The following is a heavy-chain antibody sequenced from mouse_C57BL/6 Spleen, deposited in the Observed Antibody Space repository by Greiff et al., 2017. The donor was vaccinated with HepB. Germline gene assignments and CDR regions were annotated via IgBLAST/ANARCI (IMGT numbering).Heavy chain of an antibody. CDR2: ISNLAYSI. CDR1: GFTFSDYG. D-gene: IGHD1-1*01. J-gene: IGHJ3*01. V-gene: IGHV5-15*01. Sequence: EVKLVESGGGLVQPGGSLKLSCAASGFTFSDYGMAWVRQAPRKGPEWVAFISNLAYSIYYADTVTGRFTISRENAKNTLYLEMSSLRSEDTAMYYCARQDYGSSAWFAYWGQGTLVTVSA. CDR3: ARQDYGSSAWFAY.